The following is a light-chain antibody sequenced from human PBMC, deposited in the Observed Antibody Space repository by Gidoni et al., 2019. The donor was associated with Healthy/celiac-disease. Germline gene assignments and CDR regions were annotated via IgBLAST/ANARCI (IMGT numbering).Light chain of an antibody. CDR2: LGS. CDR1: QCLLHSSGYNY. V-gene: IGKV2-28*01. J-gene: IGKJ1*01. CDR3: MQALQTPCT. Sequence: IEMTQSPLSLPVTPVEQASISCRSSQCLLHSSGYNYLAWYLQKPGQSPQLLIYLGSNRASGIPDRFSGSGSGTDFTLKISRVEPEDVGVYYCMQALQTPCTFGQGTKVEIK.